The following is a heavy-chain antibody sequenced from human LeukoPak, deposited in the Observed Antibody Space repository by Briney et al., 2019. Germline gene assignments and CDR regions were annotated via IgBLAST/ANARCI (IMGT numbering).Heavy chain of an antibody. CDR2: IYYSGST. J-gene: IGHJ4*02. CDR3: ARAEYEYSSGWYYFDY. Sequence: TSETLSLTCTVSGGSISSGGYYWSWIRQHPGKGLEWIGYIYYSGSTYYNPSLKSRVTISVDTSKNQFSLKLSSVTAADTAVYYCARAEYEYSSGWYYFDYWGQGTLVTVSS. CDR1: GGSISSGGYY. D-gene: IGHD6-19*01. V-gene: IGHV4-31*03.